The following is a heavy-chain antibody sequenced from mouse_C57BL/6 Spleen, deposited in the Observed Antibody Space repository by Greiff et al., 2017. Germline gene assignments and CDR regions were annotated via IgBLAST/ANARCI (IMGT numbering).Heavy chain of an antibody. Sequence: QVQLQQPGAELVRPGSSVKLSCKASGYTFTSYWMDWVQQRPGQGLEWIGNIYPSDSETHYNQKFKDKATLTVDKSSSTAYMQLSSLTSEDYAVYYCARSGNYNFDYWGQGTTLTVSS. CDR2: IYPSDSET. CDR1: GYTFTSYW. D-gene: IGHD2-1*01. V-gene: IGHV1-61*01. CDR3: ARSGNYNFDY. J-gene: IGHJ2*01.